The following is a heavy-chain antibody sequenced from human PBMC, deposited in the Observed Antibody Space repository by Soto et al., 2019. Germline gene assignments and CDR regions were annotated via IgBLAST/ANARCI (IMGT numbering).Heavy chain of an antibody. V-gene: IGHV1-18*01. CDR1: GYTFTSYG. CDR2: ISAYNGNT. Sequence: QVQLVQSGAEVKKPGASVKVSCKASGYTFTSYGISWVRQAPGQGLEWMGWISAYNGNTNYAQKLQGRVTMTTDTSTSTAYMELRSLRADDTAVYYCARVPLSIVVVPAANYFDYWGQGTLVTVSS. D-gene: IGHD2-2*01. J-gene: IGHJ4*02. CDR3: ARVPLSIVVVPAANYFDY.